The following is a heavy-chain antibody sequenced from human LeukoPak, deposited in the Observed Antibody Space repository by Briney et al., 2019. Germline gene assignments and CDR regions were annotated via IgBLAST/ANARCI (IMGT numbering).Heavy chain of an antibody. CDR3: ARGTVAYRY. J-gene: IGHJ4*02. V-gene: IGHV4-34*01. D-gene: IGHD4-23*01. CDR2: INHSGST. CDR1: GGSFSGYY. Sequence: IPSETLSLTCAVYGGSFSGYYWSWIRQPPGKGLEWIGEINHSGSTNYNPSLKSRVTISVDTSKNQFSLKLSSVTAADTAVYHCARGTVAYRYWGQGTLVTVSS.